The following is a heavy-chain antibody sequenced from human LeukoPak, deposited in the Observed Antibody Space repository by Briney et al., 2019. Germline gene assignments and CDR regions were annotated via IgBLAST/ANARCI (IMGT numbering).Heavy chain of an antibody. D-gene: IGHD5-18*01. Sequence: SETLSLTCTVSSDSMSNYHWTWIRQSPGKGLEYIGYIYNIGTTNYNPSLKSRVTISVDMSKKQFSLKLNSVTAADTAMYYCARGSDGYRFDPWGQGTLVTVSS. J-gene: IGHJ5*02. CDR3: ARGSDGYRFDP. CDR1: SDSMSNYH. V-gene: IGHV4-59*01. CDR2: IYNIGTT.